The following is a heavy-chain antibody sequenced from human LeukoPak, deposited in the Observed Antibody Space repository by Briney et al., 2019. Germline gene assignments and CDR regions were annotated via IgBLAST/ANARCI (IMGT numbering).Heavy chain of an antibody. CDR1: EFTVSSDS. CDR3: ATSVVTPPFDY. V-gene: IGHV3-53*01. D-gene: IGHD4-23*01. CDR2: IYSAGTT. Sequence: GGSLRLSCAASEFTVSSDSMSWVRQAPGKGLEWVSLIYSAGTTYYADSVKGRFIISRDNSKNTLYLQMNSLRAEDTAVYYCATSVVTPPFDYWGQGTLVTVSS. J-gene: IGHJ4*02.